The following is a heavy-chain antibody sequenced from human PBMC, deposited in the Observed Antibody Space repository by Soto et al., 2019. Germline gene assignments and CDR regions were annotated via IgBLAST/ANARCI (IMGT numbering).Heavy chain of an antibody. CDR1: GFTFSSYA. CDR2: ISGSGGST. CDR3: ANGESGKYYFDY. J-gene: IGHJ4*02. D-gene: IGHD2-21*01. Sequence: EVQLLESGGGLVQPGGSLRLSCAASGFTFSSYAMSWVRQAPGKGLEWVSAISGSGGSTYYADSVKGRFTISRDNSKNTLYLQMISLRAEDTAVYYCANGESGKYYFDYWGQGTLVTVSS. V-gene: IGHV3-23*01.